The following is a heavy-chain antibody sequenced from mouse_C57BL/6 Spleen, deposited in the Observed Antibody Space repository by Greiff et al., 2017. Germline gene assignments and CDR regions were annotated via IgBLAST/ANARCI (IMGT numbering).Heavy chain of an antibody. CDR2: IYPGDGDT. CDR1: GYAFSSSW. CDR3: ARLDSSGYVWFAY. J-gene: IGHJ3*01. V-gene: IGHV1-82*01. Sequence: VKLMESGPELVKPGASVKISCKASGYAFSSSWMNWVKQRPGKGLEWIGRIYPGDGDTNYNGKFKGKATLTADKSSSTAYMQLSSLTSEDSAVYFCARLDSSGYVWFAYWGQGTLVTVSA. D-gene: IGHD3-2*02.